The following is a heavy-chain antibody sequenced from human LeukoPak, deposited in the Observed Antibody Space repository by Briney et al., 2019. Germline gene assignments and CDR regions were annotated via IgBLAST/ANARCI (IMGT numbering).Heavy chain of an antibody. CDR1: GFTFSDYS. Sequence: PGGSLRLSCGASGFTFSDYSMTGVRQAPGKGLEWVSSISGSSSYIHYADSLKGRFTISRDNAKNSLFLQMNSLRAEDTAVYYCARREPYFDYWGQGALVTVSS. CDR2: ISGSSSYI. CDR3: ARREPYFDY. D-gene: IGHD1-26*01. J-gene: IGHJ4*02. V-gene: IGHV3-21*01.